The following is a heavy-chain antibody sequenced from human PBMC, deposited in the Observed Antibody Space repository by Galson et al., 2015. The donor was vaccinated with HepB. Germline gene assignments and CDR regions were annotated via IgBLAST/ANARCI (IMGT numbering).Heavy chain of an antibody. J-gene: IGHJ6*02. CDR2: IYYSGST. D-gene: IGHD3-22*01. CDR3: ARQSGYYANDYYYYGMDV. Sequence: LTCTVSGGSISSSSYYWGWIRQPPGKGLEWIGSIYYSGSTYYNPSLKSRVTISVDTSKNQFSLKLSSVTAADTAVYYCARQSGYYANDYYYYGMDVWGQGTTVTVSS. CDR1: GGSISSSSYY. V-gene: IGHV4-39*01.